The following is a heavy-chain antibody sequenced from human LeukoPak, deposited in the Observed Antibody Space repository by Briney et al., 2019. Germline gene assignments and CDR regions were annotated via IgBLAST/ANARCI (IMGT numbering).Heavy chain of an antibody. D-gene: IGHD2-15*01. V-gene: IGHV3-11*01. J-gene: IGHJ6*03. CDR1: GFTFSDYY. Sequence: PGGSLRLSCAASGFTFSDYYMSWIRQAPGKGLEWVSYISSSGSTIYYADSVKGRFTISRDNAKNSLYLQMNSLRAEDTAVYYCARVIRGIVVAVAALGATDYYYYMDVWGKGTTVTVSS. CDR3: ARVIRGIVVAVAALGATDYYYYMDV. CDR2: ISSSGSTI.